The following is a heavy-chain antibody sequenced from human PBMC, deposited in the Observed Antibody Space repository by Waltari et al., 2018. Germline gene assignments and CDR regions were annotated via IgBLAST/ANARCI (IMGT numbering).Heavy chain of an antibody. V-gene: IGHV4-30-4*08. CDR3: ARESNYGPADYYYYMDV. CDR2: IYYSGST. J-gene: IGHJ6*03. CDR1: GGSISSGDYY. D-gene: IGHD4-4*01. Sequence: QVQLQESGPGLVKPSQTLSLTCTVSGGSISSGDYYWSWIRQPPGKGLEWIGYIYYSGSTYYNPSLKSRVTISVDTSKNQFSLKLSSVTAADTAVYYCARESNYGPADYYYYMDVWGKGTTVTVSS.